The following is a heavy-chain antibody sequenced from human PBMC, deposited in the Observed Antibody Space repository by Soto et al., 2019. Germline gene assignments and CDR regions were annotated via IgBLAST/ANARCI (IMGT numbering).Heavy chain of an antibody. J-gene: IGHJ4*03. Sequence: QVQLVQSGAEVKKPGSSLKVSCKTSGVTFSTSGISWVRQGPGQGLEWMGGIIPLFGTPKYARKFQGRVSITADYSATTTYLELSGLSSDDTAIYYFASVAPSICRGGNCFRLDSYFDSWGMGTQVVVSS. CDR1: GVTFSTSG. CDR3: ASVAPSICRGGNCFRLDSYFDS. D-gene: IGHD2-21*01. V-gene: IGHV1-69*01. CDR2: IIPLFGTP.